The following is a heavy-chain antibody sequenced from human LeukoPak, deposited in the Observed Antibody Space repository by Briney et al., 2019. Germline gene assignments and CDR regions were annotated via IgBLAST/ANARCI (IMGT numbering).Heavy chain of an antibody. Sequence: GASVKVSCKASGYTFTKYYMHWVRQAPGQGLEWMGIINPSGGSTSYAQKFQGRVTMTRDMSTSTVYMELSSLRSEDTAVYYCASSPNYYDSSPVPYYYMDVWGKGTTVTVSS. D-gene: IGHD3-22*01. V-gene: IGHV1-46*01. CDR1: GYTFTKYY. CDR3: ASSPNYYDSSPVPYYYMDV. CDR2: INPSGGST. J-gene: IGHJ6*03.